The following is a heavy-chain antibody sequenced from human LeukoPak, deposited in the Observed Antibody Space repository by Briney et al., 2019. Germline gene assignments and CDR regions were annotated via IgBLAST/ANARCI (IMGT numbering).Heavy chain of an antibody. Sequence: ASVKVSCKASGYAFTAYYMHWVRQAPGQGLEWMGWVNPHSGDTKYAQKFQGRVTMTRDTSITTAFMELSRLRADDTAVYFCARDFDYGDYWGQGTLVTVSS. CDR3: ARDFDYGDY. V-gene: IGHV1-2*02. D-gene: IGHD3-3*01. J-gene: IGHJ4*02. CDR1: GYAFTAYY. CDR2: VNPHSGDT.